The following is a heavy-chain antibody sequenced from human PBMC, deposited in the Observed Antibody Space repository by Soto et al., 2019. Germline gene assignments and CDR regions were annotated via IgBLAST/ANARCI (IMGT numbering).Heavy chain of an antibody. J-gene: IGHJ3*02. CDR1: GGTYP. V-gene: IGHV1-69*18. CDR3: ARKGAAASWPHGCDM. CDR2: IIPMFGTT. Sequence: QMQLVQSGAEVKKPGSSVKVSCEASGGTYPISWVRQAPGQGLEWMGSIIPMFGTTNYAQNFQGRVALTADQSTNTAYLELSSLRSEDTAVYFCARKGAAASWPHGCDMWGQGTMVTVSS. D-gene: IGHD2-2*01.